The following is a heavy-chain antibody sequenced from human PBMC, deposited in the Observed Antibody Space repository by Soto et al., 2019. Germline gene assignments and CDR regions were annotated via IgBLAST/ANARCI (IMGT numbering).Heavy chain of an antibody. Sequence: GASVKVSCKASGYTFTGYYMHWVRQAPGQGLEWMGWINPNSGGTNYAQKFQGWVTMTRDTSISTAYMELSRLRSDDTAVYCCARGGLLGLLNYYGRDVWGQGTTVTVSS. D-gene: IGHD3-10*01. CDR3: ARGGLLGLLNYYGRDV. J-gene: IGHJ6*02. V-gene: IGHV1-2*04. CDR2: INPNSGGT. CDR1: GYTFTGYY.